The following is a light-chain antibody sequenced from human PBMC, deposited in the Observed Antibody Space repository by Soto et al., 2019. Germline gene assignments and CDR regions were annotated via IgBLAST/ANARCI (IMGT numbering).Light chain of an antibody. CDR1: SSDVGGYTY. Sequence: SVLTQPASVSGSPGQSITISCTGTSSDVGGYTYVSWYQQHPGKAPKLMIFEVSNRPSGVSIRFSGSKSGNTASLTISGLQAEDQADYYCTSYTSSSTSVFGTGTNVTVL. CDR2: EVS. V-gene: IGLV2-14*01. J-gene: IGLJ1*01. CDR3: TSYTSSSTSV.